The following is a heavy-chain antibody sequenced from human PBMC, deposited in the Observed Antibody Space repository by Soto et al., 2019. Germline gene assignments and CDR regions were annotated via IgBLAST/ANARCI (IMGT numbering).Heavy chain of an antibody. Sequence: SETLSLTCTVSGGSISSFYWSWIRQPPGKGLEWIGYIDYSGSTNYNPSLKSRVTISVDTSKKQFSLRLSSVTAADTAVYYCARHRCSSISCKYNWFDPWGQGTLVTVSS. CDR1: GGSISSFY. CDR2: IDYSGST. J-gene: IGHJ5*02. V-gene: IGHV4-59*01. CDR3: ARHRCSSISCKYNWFDP. D-gene: IGHD2-2*01.